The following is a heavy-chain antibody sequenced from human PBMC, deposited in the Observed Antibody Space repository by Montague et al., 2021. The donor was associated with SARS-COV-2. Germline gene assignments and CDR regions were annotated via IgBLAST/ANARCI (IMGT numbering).Heavy chain of an antibody. J-gene: IGHJ4*02. V-gene: IGHV4-38-2*02. Sequence: SETLSLTCSVSGFSISSGYYCGWIRQTPGKGLEWIGSRYQNGATYYSPSLKRPVTILLDTSKNQFSLSLTSVTAADTAVYYCARSGVGIFDFSYFDSWGQGSLVIVSS. CDR1: GFSISSGYY. D-gene: IGHD3-3*01. CDR3: ARSGVGIFDFSYFDS. CDR2: RYQNGAT.